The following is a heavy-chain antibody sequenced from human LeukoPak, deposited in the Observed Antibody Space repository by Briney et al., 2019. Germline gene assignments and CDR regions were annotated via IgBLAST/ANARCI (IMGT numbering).Heavy chain of an antibody. CDR3: ARDSVAARSTGDY. J-gene: IGHJ4*02. CDR2: IYYSGST. CDR1: GGSISSSSYY. D-gene: IGHD6-6*01. Sequence: SETLSLTCTVSGGSISSSSYYWGWIRQPPGKGLEWIGSIYYSGSTNYNPSLKSRVTISVDRSKNQFSLKLSSVTAADTAVYYCARDSVAARSTGDYWGQGTLVTVSS. V-gene: IGHV4-39*07.